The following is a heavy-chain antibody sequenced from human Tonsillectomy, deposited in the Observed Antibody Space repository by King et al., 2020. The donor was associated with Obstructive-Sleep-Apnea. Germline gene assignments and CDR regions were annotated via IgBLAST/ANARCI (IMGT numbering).Heavy chain of an antibody. D-gene: IGHD4-17*01. J-gene: IGHJ4*02. V-gene: IGHV4-59*08. CDR2: MYYSGNT. Sequence: QLQESGPGLVKPSETLSLTCTVSGGSISNYYWSWIRQPPGKGLEWIGYMYYSGNTNFNPSLKSRVTISADTSKIQVSLRLSSVTAADTAVYYCARHRGVEDYGDYGDYFDYWGQGTLVTVPS. CDR1: GGSISNYY. CDR3: ARHRGVEDYGDYGDYFDY.